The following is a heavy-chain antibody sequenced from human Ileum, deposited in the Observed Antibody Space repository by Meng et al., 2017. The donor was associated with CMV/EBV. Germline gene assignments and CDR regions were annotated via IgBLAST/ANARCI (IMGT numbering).Heavy chain of an antibody. CDR1: GVG. Sequence: GVGVGWIRRTPGKALEWLALIYWNDDKRYSPSLKSRLTITKDTSKNQVVLTMTNMDPVDTTTYYCARSTDGSNYDFWSGYHTTFDYWGQGTLVTVSS. D-gene: IGHD3-3*01. CDR2: IYWNDDK. CDR3: ARSTDGSNYDFWSGYHTTFDY. J-gene: IGHJ4*02. V-gene: IGHV2-5*01.